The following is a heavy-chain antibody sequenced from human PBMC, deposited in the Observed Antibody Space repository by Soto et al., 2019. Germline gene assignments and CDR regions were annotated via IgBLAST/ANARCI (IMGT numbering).Heavy chain of an antibody. J-gene: IGHJ6*03. CDR3: ASSSGWSYYYYYYMEV. CDR2: INHSGST. V-gene: IGHV4-34*01. D-gene: IGHD6-19*01. Sequence: SETLSLTCSVYGGSFSGYYWSWIRQPPGKGLEWIGEINHSGSTNYNPSLKSRVTISVGTSKNQFSLKLSSVTAADTAVYYCASSSGWSYYYYYYMEVWGKGTTVTVSS. CDR1: GGSFSGYY.